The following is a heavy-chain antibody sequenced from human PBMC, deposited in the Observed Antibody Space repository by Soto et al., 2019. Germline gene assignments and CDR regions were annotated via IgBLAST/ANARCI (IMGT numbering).Heavy chain of an antibody. CDR3: ARDQLEGNWFDP. CDR2: IYHSGST. CDR1: GGSISSGGYS. J-gene: IGHJ5*02. Sequence: QLQLQESGSGLVRPSQTLSLTCAVSGGSISSGGYSWNWIRQPPGKGLEWIGYIYHSGSTLYNPSLTSRVTISVDKSKNQFSLKRSSVTAADTAVYYCARDQLEGNWFDPWGQGTPVTVAS. V-gene: IGHV4-30-2*01. D-gene: IGHD1-1*01.